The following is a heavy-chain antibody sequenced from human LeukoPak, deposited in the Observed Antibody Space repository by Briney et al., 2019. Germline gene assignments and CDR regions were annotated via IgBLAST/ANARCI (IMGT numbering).Heavy chain of an antibody. Sequence: ASVKVSCKASGYTFSSYGLSWVRQAPGQGLEWMGWISSYNGNTNYAQKVQDRVTLTTDTSTNTAYMELRSLGSDDTAVYYCAREPLSGFSRNDYWGQGTLVTVSS. D-gene: IGHD3-22*01. CDR1: GYTFSSYG. CDR3: AREPLSGFSRNDY. CDR2: ISSYNGNT. J-gene: IGHJ4*02. V-gene: IGHV1-18*01.